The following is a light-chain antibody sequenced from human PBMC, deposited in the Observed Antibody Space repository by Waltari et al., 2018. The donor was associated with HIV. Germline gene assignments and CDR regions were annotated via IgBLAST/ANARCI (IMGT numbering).Light chain of an antibody. CDR1: QSVRTS. CDR3: QQYHIYPYT. CDR2: KAS. Sequence: DIQMTQSPSTLSAAVGDRVTFTCRASQSVRTSLAWYQQKPGKAPKVLIYKASSLGSGVPSRFSGSQSGTEFTLTIRSLQPDDSATYYCQQYHIYPYTFGQGTKLEIK. V-gene: IGKV1-5*03. J-gene: IGKJ2*01.